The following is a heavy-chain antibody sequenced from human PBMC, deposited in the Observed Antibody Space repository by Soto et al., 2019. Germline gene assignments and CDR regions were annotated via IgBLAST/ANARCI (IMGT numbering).Heavy chain of an antibody. V-gene: IGHV4-4*02. D-gene: IGHD5-18*01. Sequence: QVQLQESGPGLVKPSGTLSLTCAVSGVSIKSDNWWTWVRQSPGKGLEWIAEIYHSGGTNYNPSLLTRVTRAVDMSTTQFSLKLISVTAADTAVYYCAAHRGNTYGPLDDWGQGNLVTVSS. CDR1: GVSIKSDNW. CDR2: IYHSGGT. J-gene: IGHJ4*02. CDR3: AAHRGNTYGPLDD.